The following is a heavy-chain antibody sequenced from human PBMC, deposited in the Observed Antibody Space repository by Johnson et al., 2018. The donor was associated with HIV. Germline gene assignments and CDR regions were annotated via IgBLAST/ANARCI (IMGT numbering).Heavy chain of an antibody. J-gene: IGHJ3*02. D-gene: IGHD7-27*01. Sequence: VQLVESGGGLVQPRGSLRLSCAASGFTFSDYYMTWIRQAPGKGLEWVSVIYSGDNTLYAASVKGRFTISRDSSKNKLYLQMNSLRPEDTAVYYCAKDRNWGRLFDGFDIWGRGTMVTVSS. CDR3: AKDRNWGRLFDGFDI. CDR2: IYSGDNT. CDR1: GFTFSDYY. V-gene: IGHV3-66*02.